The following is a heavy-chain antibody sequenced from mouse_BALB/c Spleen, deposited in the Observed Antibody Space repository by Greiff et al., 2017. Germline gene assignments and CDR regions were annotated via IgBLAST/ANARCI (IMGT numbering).Heavy chain of an antibody. J-gene: IGHJ4*01. CDR1: GFTFSSYT. D-gene: IGHD3-3*01. CDR2: ISSGGSYT. V-gene: IGHV5-6-4*01. CDR3: ARDQGSHYAMDY. Sequence: EVQGVESGGGLVKPGGSLKLSCAASGFTFSSYTMSWVRQTPEKRLEWVATISSGGSYTYYPDSVKGRFTISRDNAKNTLYLQMSSLKSEDTAMYYCARDQGSHYAMDYWGQGTSVTVSS.